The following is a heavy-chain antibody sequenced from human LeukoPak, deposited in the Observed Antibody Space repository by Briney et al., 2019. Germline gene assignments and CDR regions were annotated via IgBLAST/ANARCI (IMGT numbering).Heavy chain of an antibody. Sequence: ASVTVSFKASGYTFTNFGISWVRQAPGQGLEWMGWISAYNGNTNYAQKLQGRVTMTTDTSTSTAYMELRSLRSDDTAVYYCARDFRVVVITTPAFDIWGQGTMVTVSS. D-gene: IGHD3-22*01. CDR1: GYTFTNFG. V-gene: IGHV1-18*01. CDR3: ARDFRVVVITTPAFDI. J-gene: IGHJ3*02. CDR2: ISAYNGNT.